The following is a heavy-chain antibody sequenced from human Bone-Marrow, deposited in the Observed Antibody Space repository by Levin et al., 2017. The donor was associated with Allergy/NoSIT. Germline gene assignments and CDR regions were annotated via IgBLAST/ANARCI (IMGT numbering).Heavy chain of an antibody. CDR1: GFTFNDYA. CDR2: INWKSDDI. J-gene: IGHJ6*02. Sequence: PGGSLRLSCTASGFTFNDYAMHWVRQAPGKGLEWVSGINWKSDDIGYADSVKGRFTISRDNAKNSLYLQMSSLRAEDTALYYCAKELGVAQYGMDVWGQGTTVTVSS. D-gene: IGHD3-16*01. CDR3: AKELGVAQYGMDV. V-gene: IGHV3-9*01.